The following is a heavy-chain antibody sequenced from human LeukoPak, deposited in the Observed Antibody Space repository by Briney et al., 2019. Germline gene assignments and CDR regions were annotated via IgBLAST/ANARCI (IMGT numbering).Heavy chain of an antibody. D-gene: IGHD4-23*01. V-gene: IGHV4-61*08. CDR1: GGSISSGGYY. J-gene: IGHJ2*01. Sequence: SETLSLTCTVSGGSISSGGYYWSWIRQPPGKGLEWIGYIYYSGSTNYNPSLKSRVTISVDTSKNQFSLKPSSVTAADTAVYYCARPRTTVVTPADWYFDLWGRGTLVTVSS. CDR3: ARPRTTVVTPADWYFDL. CDR2: IYYSGST.